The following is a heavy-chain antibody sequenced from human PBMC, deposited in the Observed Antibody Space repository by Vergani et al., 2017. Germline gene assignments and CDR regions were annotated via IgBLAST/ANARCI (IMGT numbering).Heavy chain of an antibody. Sequence: VQLVESGGGVVQPGRSLRLSCAASGFTFSSYAMHWVRQAPGKGLEWVSSISSSSSYIYYADSVKGRFTISRDNAKNSLYLQMNSLRAEDTAVYYCARSRPSGAAASDYWGQGTLVTVSS. V-gene: IGHV3-21*01. J-gene: IGHJ4*02. CDR1: GFTFSSYA. CDR3: ARSRPSGAAASDY. D-gene: IGHD2-2*01. CDR2: ISSSSSYI.